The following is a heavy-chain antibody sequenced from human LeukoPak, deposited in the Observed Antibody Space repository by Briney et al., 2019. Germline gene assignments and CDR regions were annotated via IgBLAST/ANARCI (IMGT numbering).Heavy chain of an antibody. Sequence: KTGGSLRLSCAASGFTFSNAWMNWVRQAPGKGLEWVGRIKSKTDGGTTDYAAPVKGRFTISRDDSKNTLYLQMNSLKTEDTAVYYCTTDRSSSSSSIYYYYGMDVWGQGTTVTVSS. V-gene: IGHV3-15*07. D-gene: IGHD6-6*01. CDR3: TTDRSSSSSSIYYYYGMDV. J-gene: IGHJ6*02. CDR1: GFTFSNAW. CDR2: IKSKTDGGTT.